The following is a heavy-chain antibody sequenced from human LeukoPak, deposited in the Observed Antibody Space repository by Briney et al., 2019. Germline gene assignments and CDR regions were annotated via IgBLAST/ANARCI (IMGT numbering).Heavy chain of an antibody. J-gene: IGHJ6*03. CDR1: GFTFSSYA. D-gene: IGHD6-19*01. Sequence: GGSLRLSCAASGFTFSSYAMSWVRQAPGKGLEWVSTISGSGGSTYYADSVKGRFTISRDNSKNTLYLQMNSLRAEDTAVYYCAKAQAGYYYMDVWGKGTTVTVSS. CDR2: ISGSGGST. CDR3: AKAQAGYYYMDV. V-gene: IGHV3-23*01.